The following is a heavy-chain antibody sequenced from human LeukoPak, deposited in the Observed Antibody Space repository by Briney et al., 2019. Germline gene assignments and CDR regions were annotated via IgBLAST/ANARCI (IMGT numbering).Heavy chain of an antibody. CDR2: IYYSGST. V-gene: IGHV4-59*01. CDR1: GDSIRTYY. CDR3: ARALTPGYCSGGACSYFDY. D-gene: IGHD2-15*01. J-gene: IGHJ4*02. Sequence: SETLSLTCTVSGDSIRTYYWSWIRQPPGEGLEWIGSIYYSGSTNYNPSLKGRVTISLGTSKNQFSLEVSSVTAADTAVYYCARALTPGYCSGGACSYFDYWGQGTLVTVSS.